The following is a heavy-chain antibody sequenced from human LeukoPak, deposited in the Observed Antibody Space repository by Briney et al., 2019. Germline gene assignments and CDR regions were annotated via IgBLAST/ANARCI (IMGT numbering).Heavy chain of an antibody. CDR2: INSNTGGT. V-gene: IGHV1-2*02. Sequence: ASLTVSCKASGYTFIGYYMHWVRQAPGQGLEWMGWINSNTGGTNYAQKFQGRVTMTRDTSISTAYMELSRLRSDDTAVYYCARRPQSAGSYYTHFDYWGQGTLVTVSS. CDR3: ARRPQSAGSYYTHFDY. J-gene: IGHJ4*02. D-gene: IGHD3-10*01. CDR1: GYTFIGYY.